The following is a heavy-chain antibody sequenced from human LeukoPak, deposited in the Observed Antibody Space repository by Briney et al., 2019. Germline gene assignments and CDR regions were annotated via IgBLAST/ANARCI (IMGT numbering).Heavy chain of an antibody. CDR3: ARGTGAPNYFDY. CDR2: INPNSGGT. V-gene: IGHV1-2*02. D-gene: IGHD7-27*01. J-gene: IGHJ4*02. Sequence: GASVTVSCKASGYTFTGYYMHWVRQAPGQGLEWMGWINPNSGGTNYAQKFQGRVTMTRDTSIITAYMELSRLRSDDTAVFYCARGTGAPNYFDYWGQGTLVTVSS. CDR1: GYTFTGYY.